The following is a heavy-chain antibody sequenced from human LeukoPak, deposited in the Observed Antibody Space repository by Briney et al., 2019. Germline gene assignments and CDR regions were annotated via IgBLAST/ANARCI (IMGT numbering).Heavy chain of an antibody. D-gene: IGHD1-26*01. CDR2: ISHAGDT. J-gene: IGHJ4*02. CDR3: GRGEVGEFDH. V-gene: IGHV4-38-2*02. CDR1: GYSITRGYN. Sequence: SETLSLTCTVSGYSITRGYNWGWVRQSPGKGLEWIASISHAGDTYYNPSLKSRVTISVDTSKNHFSLNLASVTAPDTAVYFFGRGEVGEFDHWGQGTLVTVSS.